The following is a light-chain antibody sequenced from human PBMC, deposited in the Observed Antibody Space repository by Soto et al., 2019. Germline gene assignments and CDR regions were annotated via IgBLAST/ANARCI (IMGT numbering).Light chain of an antibody. CDR2: GAS. Sequence: IVLTQSPGTLSLSPGERATLSCRASQSVSSSYLAWYQQKAGQAPRLLIYGASSRATGIPDRFSGSGSGTEFTLTISTLEPEDFAGYYCQQYGSSPPLTFGGGTKVEIK. V-gene: IGKV3-20*01. CDR1: QSVSSSY. CDR3: QQYGSSPPLT. J-gene: IGKJ4*01.